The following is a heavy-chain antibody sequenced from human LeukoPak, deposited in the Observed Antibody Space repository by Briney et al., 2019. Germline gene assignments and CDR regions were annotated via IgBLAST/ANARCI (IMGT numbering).Heavy chain of an antibody. V-gene: IGHV3-30*03. CDR1: GFTFSSYG. J-gene: IGHJ4*02. CDR2: ISYDGSNK. Sequence: PGGSLRLSCVASGFTFSSYGMHWVRQAPGKGLEWVAVISYDGSNKHYVDSVKGRFTISRDNSKNTVHLQMNSLRVEDTAVYYCAATKTFDYWGQGTLVTASS. CDR3: AATKTFDY. D-gene: IGHD1-26*01.